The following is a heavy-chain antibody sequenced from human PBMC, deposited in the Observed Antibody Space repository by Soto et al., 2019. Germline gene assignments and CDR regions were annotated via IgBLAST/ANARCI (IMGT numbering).Heavy chain of an antibody. Sequence: GGSLKLSCAASGFTFSSYSMNWVRQAPGKGLEWVSSISSSSSYIYYADSVKGRFTISRDNAKNSLYLQMNSLRAEDTAVYYCARAYYSNYPEDYWGQGTLVTVSS. CDR2: ISSSSSYI. J-gene: IGHJ4*02. D-gene: IGHD4-4*01. V-gene: IGHV3-21*01. CDR3: ARAYYSNYPEDY. CDR1: GFTFSSYS.